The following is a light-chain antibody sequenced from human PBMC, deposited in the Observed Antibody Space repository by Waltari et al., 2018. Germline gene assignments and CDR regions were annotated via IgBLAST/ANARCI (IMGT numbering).Light chain of an antibody. J-gene: IGKJ1*01. Sequence: DIQMTQSPSSLSASVGDTVTITCRTSQNIGRSLNWYHQRPGNAPKLLIFAASTLQSGVSSRFSGSGSGTDFTLTISGLQPEDFATYFCQQSHRSPWTFGQGTQVDI. CDR1: QNIGRS. V-gene: IGKV1-39*01. CDR3: QQSHRSPWT. CDR2: AAS.